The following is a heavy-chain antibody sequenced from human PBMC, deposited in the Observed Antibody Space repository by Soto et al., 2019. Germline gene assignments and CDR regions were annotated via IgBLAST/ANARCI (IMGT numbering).Heavy chain of an antibody. CDR1: GYTFTSYG. J-gene: IGHJ4*02. CDR2: ISAYNDNT. CDR3: ARDQLGATGDY. Sequence: GAVKVSCKASGYTFTSYGISWVRQAPGQGLEWMGWISAYNDNTNYAQKLQGRVTMTTDTSTSTAYMELRSLRSDDTAVYFCARDQLGATGDYWGQGTLVTVSS. D-gene: IGHD1-26*01. V-gene: IGHV1-18*01.